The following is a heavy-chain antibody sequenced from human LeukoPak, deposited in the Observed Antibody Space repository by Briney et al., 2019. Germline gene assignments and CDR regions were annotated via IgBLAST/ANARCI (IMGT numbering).Heavy chain of an antibody. CDR3: AREGGFFRPLDY. CDR1: GGSVTSTNW. CDR2: VHLDGRT. J-gene: IGHJ4*02. D-gene: IGHD3-3*01. Sequence: SETLSLTCGVSGGSVTSTNWWTWVRQPPGKGLEWIGEVHLDGRTNYNPSLERRLTISVDLSENHISLKLTSVTAADTAVYYCAREGGFFRPLDYSGQGTLVTVSS. V-gene: IGHV4-4*02.